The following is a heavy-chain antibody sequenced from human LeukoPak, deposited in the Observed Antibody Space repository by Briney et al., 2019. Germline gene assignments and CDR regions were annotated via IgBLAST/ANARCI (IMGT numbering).Heavy chain of an antibody. CDR2: IYYSGST. Sequence: SETLSLTCTVSGGSISSYYWSWIRQPPGKGLEWIGYIYYSGSTNYNPSLKSRVTISVDTSKNQFSLKLSSVTAADTAVYCCATLNGDCEGWFDPWGQGTLVTVSS. J-gene: IGHJ5*02. V-gene: IGHV4-59*08. CDR1: GGSISSYY. D-gene: IGHD2-21*02. CDR3: ATLNGDCEGWFDP.